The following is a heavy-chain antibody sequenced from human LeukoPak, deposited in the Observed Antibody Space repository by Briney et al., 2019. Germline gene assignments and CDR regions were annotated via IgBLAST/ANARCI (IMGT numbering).Heavy chain of an antibody. Sequence: GGSLRLSCAASGFTFSSYGMHWVRQAPGKGLEWVAVISYDGSNKYYADSVKGRFTISRDNSKNTLYLQMNSLRAEDTAVYYCAKDLRLQNTYGSGSSPFAYWGQGTLVTVSS. CDR1: GFTFSSYG. D-gene: IGHD3-10*01. J-gene: IGHJ4*02. CDR2: ISYDGSNK. V-gene: IGHV3-30*18. CDR3: AKDLRLQNTYGSGSSPFAY.